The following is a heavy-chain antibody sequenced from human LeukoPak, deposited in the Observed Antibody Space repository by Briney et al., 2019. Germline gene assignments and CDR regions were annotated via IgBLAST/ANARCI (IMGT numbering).Heavy chain of an antibody. Sequence: SVKVSCEASGGTFRRFTISWVRQAPGQGFEWMGGITPIFGTANFAQKFQGRVSITADESTSTAFMELSSLRSEDTAVYYCAREWGLESSGYYYAYWGQGTLVTVSS. CDR2: ITPIFGTA. CDR3: AREWGLESSGYYYAY. J-gene: IGHJ4*02. D-gene: IGHD3-22*01. V-gene: IGHV1-69*13. CDR1: GGTFRRFT.